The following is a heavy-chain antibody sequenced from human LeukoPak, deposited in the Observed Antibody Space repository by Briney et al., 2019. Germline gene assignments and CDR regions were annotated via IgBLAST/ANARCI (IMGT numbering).Heavy chain of an antibody. D-gene: IGHD3-9*01. Sequence: SETLSLTCTVSGGSISNSSYYWGWIRQPPGEGLEWIGSIYYCGSTYYNPPLKSRVTISVDTSKNQFSLKLSSVTAADTAVYYCARERSYYDILTGYIQDAFDIWGQGAMVTVSS. CDR3: ARERSYYDILTGYIQDAFDI. V-gene: IGHV4-39*07. J-gene: IGHJ3*02. CDR1: GGSISNSSYY. CDR2: IYYCGST.